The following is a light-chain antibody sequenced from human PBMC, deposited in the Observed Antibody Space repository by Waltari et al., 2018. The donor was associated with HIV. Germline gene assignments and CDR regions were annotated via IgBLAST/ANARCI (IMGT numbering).Light chain of an antibody. J-gene: IGKJ1*01. CDR3: QQYNKWSPWT. V-gene: IGKV3-15*01. Sequence: EIVLTQSPATLSLSPGERATLSCRASQSISSYLAWYQQKPGQAPRLLVYGASTRATDIPARFSGSGSGTEFTLTISTLQSEDFAVYYCQQYNKWSPWTFGQGTKVEVK. CDR2: GAS. CDR1: QSISSY.